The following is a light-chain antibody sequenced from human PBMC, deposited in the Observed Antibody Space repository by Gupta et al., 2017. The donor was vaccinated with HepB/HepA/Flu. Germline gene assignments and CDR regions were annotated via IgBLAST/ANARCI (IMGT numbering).Light chain of an antibody. CDR1: SSNFGSNT. Sequence: QSVLTQPPSASGTPGQRVTISCSGSSSNFGSNTVNWYQQLPGTAPKLLIYSKNQRPSGVPDRCSGSKSGTSASLAIXGXQSEDEXDYDCAAWDDSLNGPVFGGGTKLTVL. CDR2: SKN. CDR3: AAWDDSLNGPV. V-gene: IGLV1-44*01. J-gene: IGLJ3*02.